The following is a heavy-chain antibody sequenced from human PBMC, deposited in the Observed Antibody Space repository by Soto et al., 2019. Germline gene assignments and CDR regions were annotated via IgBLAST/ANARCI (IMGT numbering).Heavy chain of an antibody. CDR3: AKYVAVAGTALYGMDV. Sequence: EVQLLESGGGLVQPGGSLRLSCAASGFSFSSYAMSWAHQAPGKGLEWVSAISNSGGTTFYADSVKGRFTISRDNFKNTVFLQMSSLRAEDTAVYYCAKYVAVAGTALYGMDVWGQGTTVTVSS. CDR1: GFSFSSYA. CDR2: ISNSGGTT. D-gene: IGHD6-19*01. J-gene: IGHJ6*02. V-gene: IGHV3-23*01.